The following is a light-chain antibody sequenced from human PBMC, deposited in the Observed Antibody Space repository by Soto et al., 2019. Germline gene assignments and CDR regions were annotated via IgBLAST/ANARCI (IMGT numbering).Light chain of an antibody. Sequence: QAVVTQPSSLSASPGASASLTCTLRSGINGGTYRIYWYQQKPGSPPQYLLRYKSDSDKQQGSGVPSRFSGSKDASANAGILLISGLQSEDEADYYCMIWHSSAVVFGGGTKVTVL. CDR2: YKSDSDK. CDR1: SGINGGTYR. J-gene: IGLJ2*01. V-gene: IGLV5-45*02. CDR3: MIWHSSAVV.